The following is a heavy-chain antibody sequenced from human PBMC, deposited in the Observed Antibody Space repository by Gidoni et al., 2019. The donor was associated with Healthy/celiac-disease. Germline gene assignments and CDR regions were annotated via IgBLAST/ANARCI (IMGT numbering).Heavy chain of an antibody. V-gene: IGHV3-30*18. CDR1: GFSFSSYG. D-gene: IGHD5-12*01. CDR2: ISYDGSNK. CDR3: AKADESGYDSLFSYFDY. Sequence: PPGRSLRLSCPASGFSFSSYGMHWVRQAPGKGLEWVAVISYDGSNKYYADSVKGRFTISRDNSKNTLYLQMNSLRAEDTAVYYCAKADESGYDSLFSYFDYWGQGTLVTVSS. J-gene: IGHJ4*02.